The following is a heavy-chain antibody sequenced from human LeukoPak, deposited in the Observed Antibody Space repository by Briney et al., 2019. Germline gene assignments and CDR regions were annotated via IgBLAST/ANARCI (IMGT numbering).Heavy chain of an antibody. V-gene: IGHV3-23*01. CDR1: GFTFSSYA. J-gene: IGHJ3*02. Sequence: GGSLRLSCAASGFTFSSYAMIWVRQAPGKGLEWVSAISGSGGSTYYPDSVKGRFTISRDNSKNTLYLQMNSLRAEDTAVYYCAKDVRPSDAFDIWGQGTMVTVSS. CDR2: ISGSGGST. CDR3: AKDVRPSDAFDI. D-gene: IGHD4-17*01.